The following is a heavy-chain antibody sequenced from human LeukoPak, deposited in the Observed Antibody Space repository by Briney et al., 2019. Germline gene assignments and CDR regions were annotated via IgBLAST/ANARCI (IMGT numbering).Heavy chain of an antibody. J-gene: IGHJ5*02. Sequence: ASVKVSCKASGYTFPSYGISWVRQAPGQGLEWMGWISAYNGNTNYAQKLQGRVTMTTDTSTSTAYMELRSLRSDDTAVYYCARGVGFGELLYNWFDPWGQGTLVTVSS. D-gene: IGHD3-10*01. V-gene: IGHV1-18*01. CDR1: GYTFPSYG. CDR3: ARGVGFGELLYNWFDP. CDR2: ISAYNGNT.